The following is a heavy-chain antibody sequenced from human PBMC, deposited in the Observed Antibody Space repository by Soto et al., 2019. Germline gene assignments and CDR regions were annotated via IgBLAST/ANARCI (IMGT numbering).Heavy chain of an antibody. D-gene: IGHD4-17*01. J-gene: IGHJ6*02. CDR3: ARDILKAGLRGFYYYYGMDV. V-gene: IGHV6-1*01. CDR1: GDSVSSNSAA. CDR2: TYYRSKWYN. Sequence: PSQTLSLTCXISGDSVSSNSAAWNWIRQSPSRGLEWLGRTYYRSKWYNDYAVSVKSRITINPDTSKNQFSLQLNSVTPEDTAVYYCARDILKAGLRGFYYYYGMDVWGQGTTVTVSS.